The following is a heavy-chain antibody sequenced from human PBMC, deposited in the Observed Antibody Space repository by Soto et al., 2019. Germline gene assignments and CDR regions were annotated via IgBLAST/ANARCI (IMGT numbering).Heavy chain of an antibody. D-gene: IGHD5-12*01. CDR2: MNPNSGNT. V-gene: IGHV1-8*01. Sequence: ASVKVSCKASGYTFTSYDINWVRQATGQGLEWMGWMNPNSGNTGYAQKFQGRVTMTRNTSISTAYMELSSLRSEDTAVYYGARVGYSGYDYADWGQGTLVTVSS. J-gene: IGHJ4*02. CDR1: GYTFTSYD. CDR3: ARVGYSGYDYAD.